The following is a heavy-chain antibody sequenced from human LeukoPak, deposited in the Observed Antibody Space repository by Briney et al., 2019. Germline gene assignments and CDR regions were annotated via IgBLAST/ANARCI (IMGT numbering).Heavy chain of an antibody. CDR1: GFTFSSYS. Sequence: PGGSLRLSCAASGFTFSSYSMNWVRQAPGKGLEWVSYISSSGSTIYYADSVKGRFTISRDNAKNSLYLQMNSLRAEDTAVYYCAREAAYYYGSGSYSNWFDPWGQGTLVTVSS. CDR3: AREAAYYYGSGSYSNWFDP. J-gene: IGHJ5*02. V-gene: IGHV3-48*04. D-gene: IGHD3-10*01. CDR2: ISSSGSTI.